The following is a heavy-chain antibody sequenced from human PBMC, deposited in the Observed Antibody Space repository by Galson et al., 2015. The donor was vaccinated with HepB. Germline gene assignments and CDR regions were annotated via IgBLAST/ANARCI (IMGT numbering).Heavy chain of an antibody. D-gene: IGHD2-15*01. V-gene: IGHV3-7*01. CDR3: ARGLPYFDY. Sequence: SLRLSCAASGFTFSSYWMSWVRQPPGKGLEWVANINEDGSQKYYVDSVKGRFTISRDNAKNSLDLQMNSLRAEDTAVYYCARGLPYFDYWGQGTLVSVSS. CDR2: INEDGSQK. J-gene: IGHJ4*02. CDR1: GFTFSSYW.